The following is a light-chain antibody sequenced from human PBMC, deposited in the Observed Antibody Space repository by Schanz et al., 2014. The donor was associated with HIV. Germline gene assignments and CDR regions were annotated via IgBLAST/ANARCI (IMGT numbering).Light chain of an antibody. CDR3: QQYNSYPA. CDR1: QSISGW. CDR2: KAS. J-gene: IGKJ4*01. Sequence: DIQMTQSPSTLSASVGDRISITCRASQSISGWLAWYQQKPGKAPKLLIYKASSLESGVSSRFSGSGFGTEFTLTISSLQPDDFATYYCQQYNSYPAFGGGTKVEIK. V-gene: IGKV1-5*03.